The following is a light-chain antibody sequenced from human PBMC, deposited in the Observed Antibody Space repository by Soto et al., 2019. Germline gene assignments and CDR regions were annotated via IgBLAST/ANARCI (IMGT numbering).Light chain of an antibody. CDR1: QSFSSTF. CDR2: GAS. J-gene: IGKJ1*01. CDR3: QQYASSVT. V-gene: IGKV3-20*01. Sequence: EILLTQSPDSLSLSPGDRATLSCRASQSFSSTFFAWYQQKPGQAPRHLIYGASSGATGIPDRFSGRGSGTYLALTISRLEPEDFAVYYCQQYASSVTFGQGTKVEIK.